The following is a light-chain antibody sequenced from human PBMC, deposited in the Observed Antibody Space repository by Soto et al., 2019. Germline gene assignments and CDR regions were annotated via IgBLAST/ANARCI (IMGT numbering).Light chain of an antibody. Sequence: DIQMTQSPSSLSASVGDRVTSTCRASQGISTSLTWFQQKPGKAPKSLIYAASSLQTGVPARFSGSGSGKDFTLIISSLQPEDFADYYCQQYNFYPITFGQGTRLEIK. CDR1: QGISTS. CDR2: AAS. CDR3: QQYNFYPIT. V-gene: IGKV1-16*01. J-gene: IGKJ5*01.